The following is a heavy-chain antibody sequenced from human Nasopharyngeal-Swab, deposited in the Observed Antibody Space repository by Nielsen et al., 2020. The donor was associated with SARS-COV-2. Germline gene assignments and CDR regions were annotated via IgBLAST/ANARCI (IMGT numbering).Heavy chain of an antibody. CDR2: IKEDGSEK. V-gene: IGHV3-7*01. CDR3: ARGGVSGTYVFFDS. Sequence: VRQAPGKGLEGVAKIKEDGSEKFYVDSVEGRFTISRDNGKNSLYLQMNSLRAEDTAVYYCARGGVSGTYVFFDSWGQGTRVTVSS. D-gene: IGHD3-10*02. J-gene: IGHJ4*02.